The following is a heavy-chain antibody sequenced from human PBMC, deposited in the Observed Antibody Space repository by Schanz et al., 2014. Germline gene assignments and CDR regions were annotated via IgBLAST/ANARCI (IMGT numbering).Heavy chain of an antibody. CDR1: GFIFSNYG. CDR2: IWSDGSRT. V-gene: IGHV3-30*02. Sequence: QVQLVESGGGVVQRGGSLRLSCAASGFIFSNYGMHWVRQAPGKGLEWVAFIWSDGSRTYHAESVKGRFTISRDNSKNTLYLQMNSLRTEDTAVYFCAKSYDTSGYSGFDYWGQGTLVTVSS. CDR3: AKSYDTSGYSGFDY. J-gene: IGHJ4*02. D-gene: IGHD3-22*01.